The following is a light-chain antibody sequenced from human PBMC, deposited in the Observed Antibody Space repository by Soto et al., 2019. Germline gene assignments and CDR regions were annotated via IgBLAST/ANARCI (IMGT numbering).Light chain of an antibody. CDR1: QSVSNNY. J-gene: IGKJ5*01. CDR2: GAS. V-gene: IGKV3-20*01. Sequence: ELVLTQSPGTLSLSPGARATLSCRASQSVSNNYLAWYQQKPGQAPRLLIYGASNRATGIPDRFSGIVSGTDLTLTISRLEPEDVAVYDCQQYDNSPITFGQGTRLEI. CDR3: QQYDNSPIT.